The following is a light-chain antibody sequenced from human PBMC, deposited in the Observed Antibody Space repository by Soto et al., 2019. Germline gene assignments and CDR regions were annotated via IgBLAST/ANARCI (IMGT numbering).Light chain of an antibody. CDR2: WAS. CDR1: QSVLYSSNNKNY. Sequence: DIVMTQSPDSLAVSLGERATINCKSSQSVLYSSNNKNYLAWYQQKPGQPPKLLIYWASTRESGVPDRFSGSRSGKDFPHTISSLQAKDAAIYYCQQYYTTPQTFGQRTKVEIK. V-gene: IGKV4-1*01. CDR3: QQYYTTPQT. J-gene: IGKJ1*01.